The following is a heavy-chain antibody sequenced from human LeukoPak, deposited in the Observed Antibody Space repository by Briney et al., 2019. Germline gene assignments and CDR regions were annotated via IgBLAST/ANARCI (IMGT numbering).Heavy chain of an antibody. CDR2: ISSSGSTI. Sequence: GGSLRLSCAASGFTFSSYEMNWVRQAPGKGLAWVSYISSSGSTIYYADSVKGRFTISRDNAKNSLYLQMNSLRAEDTAVYYCVRDSESGWSDYWGQGTLVTVSS. J-gene: IGHJ4*02. D-gene: IGHD6-19*01. CDR3: VRDSESGWSDY. V-gene: IGHV3-48*03. CDR1: GFTFSSYE.